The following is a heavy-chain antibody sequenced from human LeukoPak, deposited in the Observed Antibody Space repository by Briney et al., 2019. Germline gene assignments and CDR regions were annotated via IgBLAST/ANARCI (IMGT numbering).Heavy chain of an antibody. V-gene: IGHV1-18*01. CDR1: GYTFTSYG. D-gene: IGHD1-1*01. Sequence: ASVKVSCKASGYTFTSYGISWVRQAPGQGLEWMGWINADNVNTNYAQKFQGRVTMTTDTSTGTAYMELRSLRAEDTAVYYCAVTTGTPDYWGQGTLVTVSS. J-gene: IGHJ4*02. CDR3: AVTTGTPDY. CDR2: INADNVNT.